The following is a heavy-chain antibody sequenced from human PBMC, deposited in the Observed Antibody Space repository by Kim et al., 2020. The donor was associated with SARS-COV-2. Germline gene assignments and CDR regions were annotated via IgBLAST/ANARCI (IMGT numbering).Heavy chain of an antibody. CDR1: GFTFSSYA. J-gene: IGHJ4*02. Sequence: GGSLRLSCAASGFTFSSYAVIWVRQAPGKGLEWVATISNSGSSAYYADSVKGRFTISRDNSKNTLYLQMTTLRTEDTAVFYCAKAGTTVTTYGYYFDYWGQGTLVLVSS. CDR3: AKAGTTVTTYGYYFDY. V-gene: IGHV3-23*01. CDR2: ISNSGSSA. D-gene: IGHD4-17*01.